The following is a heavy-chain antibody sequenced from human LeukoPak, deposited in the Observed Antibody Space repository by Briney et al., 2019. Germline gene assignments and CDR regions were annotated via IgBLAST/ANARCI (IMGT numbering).Heavy chain of an antibody. J-gene: IGHJ4*02. CDR1: GGSINTGAYY. CDR2: IYYSGST. D-gene: IGHD3-10*01. V-gene: IGHV4-61*08. CDR3: ARHNTMAVYFDY. Sequence: PSETLSLTCTVSGGSINTGAYYWTWIRQPPGKGLEWIGYIYYSGSTNYNPSLKSRVTISVDTSKNQFSLKLSSVTAADTAAYYCARHNTMAVYFDYWGQGTLVTVSS.